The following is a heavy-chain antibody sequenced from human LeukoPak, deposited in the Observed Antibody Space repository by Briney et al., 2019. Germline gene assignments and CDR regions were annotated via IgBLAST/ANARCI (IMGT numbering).Heavy chain of an antibody. CDR2: IKQDGSEK. J-gene: IGHJ4*02. V-gene: IGHV3-7*03. CDR1: GFTFSSHW. D-gene: IGHD4-23*01. CDR3: ARDQTTVGLDF. Sequence: PGGSLRLSCGASGFTFSSHWMSWVRQVPGKGLEWVANIKQDGSEKYYVDSVEGRFTISRDNAKNSLYLQMNSLRAEDTAGYFCARDQTTVGLDFWGQGTLVSVSS.